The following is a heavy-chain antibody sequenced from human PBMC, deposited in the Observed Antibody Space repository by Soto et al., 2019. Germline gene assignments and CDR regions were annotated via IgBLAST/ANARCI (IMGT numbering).Heavy chain of an antibody. J-gene: IGHJ4*02. CDR2: LSASRDTT. Sequence: EVQLLESGGGLVQPGGSLRLSCAASGFTFPNYGMSWVRQAPGKGLEWISGLSASRDTTYYADSVKGRFTISRDSSKNTLYLQMSSLRVDDTAVYYCTRDSGYDSTDWGQGTLVTVSS. D-gene: IGHD3-22*01. V-gene: IGHV3-23*01. CDR3: TRDSGYDSTD. CDR1: GFTFPNYG.